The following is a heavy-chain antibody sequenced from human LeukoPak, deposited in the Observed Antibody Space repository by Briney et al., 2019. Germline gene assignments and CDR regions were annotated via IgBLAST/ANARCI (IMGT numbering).Heavy chain of an antibody. CDR1: VYTFTSYD. D-gene: IGHD6-19*01. V-gene: IGHV1-8*01. CDR3: ARVGSSGWYRHTYGY. Sequence: ASVKVSCKASVYTFTSYDINWVRQATGQGLEGMGWMNPNSGNTGYAQKFQGRVTMTRNTSISTAYMELSSLRSEDTAVYYCARVGSSGWYRHTYGYWGQGTLVTVSS. CDR2: MNPNSGNT. J-gene: IGHJ4*02.